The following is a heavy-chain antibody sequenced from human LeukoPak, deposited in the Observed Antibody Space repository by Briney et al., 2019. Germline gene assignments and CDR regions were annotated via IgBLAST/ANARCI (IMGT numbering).Heavy chain of an antibody. V-gene: IGHV4-34*01. D-gene: IGHD1-26*01. CDR2: INHSGST. Sequence: PSETLSLTCAVYGGSFSGYYWSWIRQPPGKGLEWIGEINHSGSTNYNPSLKSRVTISVDTSKSQFSLKLSSVTAADTAVYYCARGWELPDYWGQGTLVTVSS. J-gene: IGHJ4*02. CDR1: GGSFSGYY. CDR3: ARGWELPDY.